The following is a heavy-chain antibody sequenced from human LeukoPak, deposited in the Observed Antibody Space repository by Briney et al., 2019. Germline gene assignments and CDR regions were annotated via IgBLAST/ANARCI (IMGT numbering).Heavy chain of an antibody. CDR1: GFTFSNYW. CDR3: ARGYRLN. Sequence: GGSLRHSCAASGFTFSNYWMSWVRQAPGKGLEWVANINQDGSEKYYVGSVKGRFTISRDNAKNSLYLQMNSLSAEDTAVYYCARGYRLNWGQGALVTVSS. D-gene: IGHD3-16*01. V-gene: IGHV3-7*01. CDR2: INQDGSEK. J-gene: IGHJ4*02.